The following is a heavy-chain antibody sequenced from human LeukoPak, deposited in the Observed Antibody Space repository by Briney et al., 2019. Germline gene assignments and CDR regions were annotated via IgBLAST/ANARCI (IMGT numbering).Heavy chain of an antibody. CDR2: ISYDGSNK. D-gene: IGHD1-26*01. CDR1: GFTFSSYA. CDR3: ARVGSYSYFDY. J-gene: IGHJ4*02. Sequence: GRSLRLSCAASGFTFSSYAMRWVRQAPGKGLEWVAVISYDGSNKYYADSVKGRFTISRDNSENTLYLQMNSLRAEDTAVYYCARVGSYSYFDYWGQGTLVTVSS. V-gene: IGHV3-30*04.